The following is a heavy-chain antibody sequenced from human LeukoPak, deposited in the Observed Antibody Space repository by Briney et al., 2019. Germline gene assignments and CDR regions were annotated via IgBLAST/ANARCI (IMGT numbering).Heavy chain of an antibody. D-gene: IGHD1-26*01. V-gene: IGHV4-30-4*07. Sequence: SETLSLTCAVSGGSISSGAYSWSWIRQPPRKGLEWIGYVYYSGGTYYNPSLKSRVTISVDTSKNQFSLKLSSVTAADTAVYYCAREGARWEPSFSAFDIWGQGTMVTVSS. CDR1: GGSISSGAYS. J-gene: IGHJ3*02. CDR2: VYYSGGT. CDR3: AREGARWEPSFSAFDI.